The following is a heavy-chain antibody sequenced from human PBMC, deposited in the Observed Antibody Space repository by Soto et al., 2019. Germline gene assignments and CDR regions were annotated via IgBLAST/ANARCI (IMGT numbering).Heavy chain of an antibody. V-gene: IGHV1-18*04. Sequence: ASVKVSCKVAGITYGIIWVRQAPGQGLECLGWISLHNGDTNNAPKLQGRITMTTDTSTSTTYMEMRSLRSDDTAVYYCATDERDDCSSINCHYFDHWGQGTLVTVSS. CDR3: ATDERDDCSSINCHYFDH. CDR2: ISLHNGDT. D-gene: IGHD2-2*01. CDR1: GITYG. J-gene: IGHJ4*02.